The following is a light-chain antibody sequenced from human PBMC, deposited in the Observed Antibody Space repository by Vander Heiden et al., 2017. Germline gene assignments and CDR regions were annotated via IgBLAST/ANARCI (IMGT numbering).Light chain of an antibody. CDR1: QSVSSY. CDR2: DAS. CDR3: QQRSNWPPVIT. Sequence: EIVLTQSPATLSLSPGERATPSCRASQSVSSYLAWYQQKPGQAPRLLIYDASNRATGIPARFSGSGSGTDFTLTISSLEPEDFAVYYCQQRSNWPPVITFGQGTRLEIK. J-gene: IGKJ5*01. V-gene: IGKV3-11*01.